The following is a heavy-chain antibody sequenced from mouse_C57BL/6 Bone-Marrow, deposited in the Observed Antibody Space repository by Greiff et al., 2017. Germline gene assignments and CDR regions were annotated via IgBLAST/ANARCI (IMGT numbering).Heavy chain of an antibody. CDR3: ARESAQATIPFAY. Sequence: QVQLQQPGAELVRPGSSVKLSCKASGYTFTSYWMDWVKQRPGQGLEWIGNIYPSDSETHYNQKFKDKATLTVDKSSSTAYMQLSSLTSEASAVYYCARESAQATIPFAYWGQGTLVTVSA. CDR1: GYTFTSYW. CDR2: IYPSDSET. V-gene: IGHV1-61*01. D-gene: IGHD3-2*02. J-gene: IGHJ3*01.